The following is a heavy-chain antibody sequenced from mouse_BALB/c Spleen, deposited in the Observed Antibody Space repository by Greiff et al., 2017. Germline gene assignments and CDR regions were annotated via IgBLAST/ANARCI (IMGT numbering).Heavy chain of an antibody. CDR2: ISSGGST. J-gene: IGHJ2*01. CDR3: ARFYYGYDE. Sequence: DVMLVESGGGLVKPGGSLKLSCAASGFTFRSYAMSWVRQTPEKRLEWVASISSGGSTYYPDSVKGRFTISRDNARNILYLQMSSLRSEDTAMYYCARFYYGYDEWGQGTTLTVSS. V-gene: IGHV5-6-5*01. D-gene: IGHD2-2*01. CDR1: GFTFRSYA.